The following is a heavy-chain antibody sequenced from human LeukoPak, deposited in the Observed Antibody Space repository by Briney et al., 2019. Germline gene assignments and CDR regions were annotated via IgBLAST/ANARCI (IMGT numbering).Heavy chain of an antibody. V-gene: IGHV4-39*01. J-gene: IGHJ3*02. CDR2: IYYSGST. Sequence: KPSETLSLTCTVSGGSISSSSYYWGWIRQPPGKGLEWIGSIYYSGSTYYNPSLKSRVTISVDTSKNQFSLKLSSVTAADTAVYYCATAPGSGSYYNTSPPDAFDIWGQGTMVTVSS. D-gene: IGHD3-10*01. CDR1: GGSISSSSYY. CDR3: ATAPGSGSYYNTSPPDAFDI.